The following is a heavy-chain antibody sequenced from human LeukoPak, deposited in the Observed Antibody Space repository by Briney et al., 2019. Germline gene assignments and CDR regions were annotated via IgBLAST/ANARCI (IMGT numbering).Heavy chain of an antibody. Sequence: PSETLSLTCAVYGGSFSGYYWSWIRQPPGKGLEWIGEINHSGSTNYNPSLKSRVTISVDTSKNQFSLKLSSVTAADTAVYYCARERGELRGYSYGYKYYYYYYMDVWGKGTTVTVSS. V-gene: IGHV4-34*01. CDR3: ARERGELRGYSYGYKYYYYYYMDV. J-gene: IGHJ6*03. CDR1: GGSFSGYY. D-gene: IGHD5-18*01. CDR2: INHSGST.